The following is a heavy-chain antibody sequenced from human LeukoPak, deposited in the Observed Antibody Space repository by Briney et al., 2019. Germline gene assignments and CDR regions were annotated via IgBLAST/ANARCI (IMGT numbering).Heavy chain of an antibody. CDR1: GYIFTSYW. Sequence: KPGGSLRLSCTGSGYIFTSYWIGGGRQMPGKGGEWMGIIYPGDSDTRYSPSFQGQISISANKSISTAYLQWSSLKASDTAMYYCATDLYGDSFDYWGQGTLVTVSS. J-gene: IGHJ4*02. V-gene: IGHV5-51*01. CDR2: IYPGDSDT. CDR3: ATDLYGDSFDY. D-gene: IGHD4-17*01.